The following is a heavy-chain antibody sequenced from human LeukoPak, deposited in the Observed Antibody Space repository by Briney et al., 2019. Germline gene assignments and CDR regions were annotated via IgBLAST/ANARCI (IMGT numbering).Heavy chain of an antibody. Sequence: PSETLSLTCAVYGGSFSGYYWSWIRKPPGKGLEWIGEINHSGSTNYNPSLKSRVTISVDTSKHQFSLKLSSVTAADTAVYYGERGIRYSGYTNRWGQGTLVTVSS. CDR2: INHSGST. V-gene: IGHV4-34*01. D-gene: IGHD5-12*01. CDR3: ERGIRYSGYTNR. CDR1: GGSFSGYY. J-gene: IGHJ4*02.